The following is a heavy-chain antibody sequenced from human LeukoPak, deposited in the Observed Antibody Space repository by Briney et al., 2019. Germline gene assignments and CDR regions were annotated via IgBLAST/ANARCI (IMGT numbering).Heavy chain of an antibody. V-gene: IGHV4-59*08. CDR2: IYYTGST. Sequence: SETLSLTCTVSGGSITSYYWSWIRQPPGKGLEWIAYIYYTGSTNYNPALKSRVTISMDTSKWQFSLRLNSVTAADTAVYYCARQEGSSGWADYWGQGILVTVSS. J-gene: IGHJ4*02. CDR3: ARQEGSSGWADY. D-gene: IGHD6-19*01. CDR1: GGSITSYY.